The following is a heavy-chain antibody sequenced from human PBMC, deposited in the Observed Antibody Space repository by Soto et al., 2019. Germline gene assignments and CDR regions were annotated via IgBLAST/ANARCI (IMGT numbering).Heavy chain of an antibody. J-gene: IGHJ4*02. CDR1: GFTFIGYA. V-gene: IGHV3-23*01. D-gene: IGHD3-10*01. CDR2: TGGNGVAT. CDR3: AKHSPFSGTGRLAFDY. Sequence: GGSLRLSCAASGFTFIGYAMTWVRQAPGKGFEWVSSTGGNGVATYYADSVTGRFTISRDNSKNTLYLQMDSLRAEDTAVYYCAKHSPFSGTGRLAFDYWGQGTLVTVSS.